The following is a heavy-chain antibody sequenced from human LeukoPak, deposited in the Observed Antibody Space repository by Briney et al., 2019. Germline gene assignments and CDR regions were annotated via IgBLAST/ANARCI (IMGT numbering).Heavy chain of an antibody. CDR2: IKQDGSEK. CDR1: GFTFSSYW. Sequence: PGGSLRLSCAASGFTFSSYWMSWVRQAPGKGLEWVANIKQDGSEKYYVDSVKGRFTISRDNAKNSLYLQMNSLRAEDTAVYYCARESEQWLTGWFDPWGQGTLVTVSS. CDR3: ARESEQWLTGWFDP. D-gene: IGHD6-19*01. J-gene: IGHJ5*02. V-gene: IGHV3-7*01.